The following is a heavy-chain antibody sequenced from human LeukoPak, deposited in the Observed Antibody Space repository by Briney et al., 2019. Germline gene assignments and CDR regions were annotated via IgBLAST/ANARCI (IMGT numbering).Heavy chain of an antibody. D-gene: IGHD6-13*01. CDR1: GGSISSYY. J-gene: IGHJ6*02. Sequence: SETLSLTCTVSGGSISSYYWSWIRQPPGKGLEWIGYIYYSGSTNYNPSLKSRVTISVDTSKNQSSLKLSSVTAADTTVYYCARAGSESSSWYYYYYGMDVWGQGTTVTVSS. V-gene: IGHV4-59*01. CDR3: ARAGSESSSWYYYYYGMDV. CDR2: IYYSGST.